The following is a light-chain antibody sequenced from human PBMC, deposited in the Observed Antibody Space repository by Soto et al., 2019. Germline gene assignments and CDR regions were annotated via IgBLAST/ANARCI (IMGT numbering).Light chain of an antibody. V-gene: IGLV1-47*02. CDR2: TDN. Sequence: QPVLTQPPSASGTPGLRVSVSCSGSSSNIGSNYVFWYQQLPGTAPKVLIHTDNQRPSGVPDRFSGSKSGTAASLAISGLRSEDEADYYCAAWDDSLSGVVFGGGTKVTVL. J-gene: IGLJ2*01. CDR1: SSNIGSNY. CDR3: AAWDDSLSGVV.